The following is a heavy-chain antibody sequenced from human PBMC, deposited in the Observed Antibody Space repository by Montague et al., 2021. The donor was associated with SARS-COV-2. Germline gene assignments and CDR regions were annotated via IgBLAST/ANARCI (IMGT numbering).Heavy chain of an antibody. J-gene: IGHJ4*02. CDR1: GDSVSSNSAA. D-gene: IGHD2-2*01. V-gene: IGHV6-1*01. CDR3: ARIPVGSKYYFDF. Sequence: CAISGDSVSSNSAAWNWIRQSPSRGLEWLARTYYRSRWYSDYAVSVRSRITINPDTSKHQFSLHLNSVTPEDTAVYYCARIPVGSKYYFDFWGQGTLVTVSS. CDR2: TYYRSRWYS.